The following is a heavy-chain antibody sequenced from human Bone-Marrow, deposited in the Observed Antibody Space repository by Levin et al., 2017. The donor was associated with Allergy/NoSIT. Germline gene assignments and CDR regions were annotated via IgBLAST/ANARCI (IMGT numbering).Heavy chain of an antibody. Sequence: GGSLRLSCAASGFTFSSYAMHWVRQAPGKGLEWVAVISYDGSNKYYADSVKGRFTISRDNSKNTLYLQMNSLRAEDTAVYYCARRYYDILSHAFDIWGQGTMVTVSS. CDR2: ISYDGSNK. D-gene: IGHD3-9*01. J-gene: IGHJ3*02. V-gene: IGHV3-30-3*01. CDR3: ARRYYDILSHAFDI. CDR1: GFTFSSYA.